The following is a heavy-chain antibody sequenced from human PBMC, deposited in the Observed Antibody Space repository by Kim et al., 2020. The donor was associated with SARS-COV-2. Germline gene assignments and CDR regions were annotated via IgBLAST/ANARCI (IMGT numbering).Heavy chain of an antibody. D-gene: IGHD2-15*01. CDR3: AKVDVAYCSGGSCYPPAF. J-gene: IGHJ4*02. V-gene: IGHV3-23*01. CDR2: IRSGGVGT. Sequence: GGSLRLSCAASGFTFNTYVMSWVRQAPGKGLEWVSTIRSGGVGTYYADSVKGRFTISRDNSKNTLYLQMNSLRAEDTAVYYCAKVDVAYCSGGSCYPPAFWGQGTLVTVSS. CDR1: GFTFNTYV.